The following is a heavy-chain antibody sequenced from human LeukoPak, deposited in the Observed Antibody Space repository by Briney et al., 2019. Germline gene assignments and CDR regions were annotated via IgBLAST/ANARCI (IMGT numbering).Heavy chain of an antibody. J-gene: IGHJ5*02. CDR2: IYYSGST. V-gene: IGHV4-39*07. CDR1: GVSISGSSYY. D-gene: IGHD2-8*01. CDR3: ARVYRSLMVYAIRSFQNRNWFDP. Sequence: SSETLSLTCTVSGVSISGSSYYWGWIRQPPGKGLEWIGSIYYSGSTNYNPSLKSRVTISVDTSKNQFSLKLSSVTAADTAVYYCARVYRSLMVYAIRSFQNRNWFDPWGQGTLVTVSS.